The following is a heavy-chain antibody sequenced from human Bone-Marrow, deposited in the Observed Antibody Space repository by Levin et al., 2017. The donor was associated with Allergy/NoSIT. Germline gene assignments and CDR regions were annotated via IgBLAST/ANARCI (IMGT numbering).Heavy chain of an antibody. V-gene: IGHV3-7*01. D-gene: IGHD3-10*01. CDR3: ARDTRGIFDY. CDR2: IKQDGSER. Sequence: SCAASGFTFSSYWMSWVRQAPGKGLEWVANIKQDGSERNYVDSVKGRFTISRDNARNSLYLQMNSLRAEDTAVYYCARDTRGIFDYWGQGTLVTVSS. J-gene: IGHJ4*02. CDR1: GFTFSSYW.